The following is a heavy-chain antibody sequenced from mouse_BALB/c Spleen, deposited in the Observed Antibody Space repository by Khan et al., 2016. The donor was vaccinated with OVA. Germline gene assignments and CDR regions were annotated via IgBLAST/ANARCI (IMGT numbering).Heavy chain of an antibody. CDR2: INTYTGEP. V-gene: IGHV9-3-1*01. J-gene: IGHJ3*01. CDR1: GYTFTNYG. CDR3: ARREYYRSFAY. D-gene: IGHD2-14*01. Sequence: QIQLVQSGPELKKPGETVKISCKASGYTFTNYGMDWVKQAPGKGLKWMGWINTYTGEPTYPDDFKGRFAFSLESSASTAYLQINNLKNEDTATYFWARREYYRSFAYWGQGTLVTVST.